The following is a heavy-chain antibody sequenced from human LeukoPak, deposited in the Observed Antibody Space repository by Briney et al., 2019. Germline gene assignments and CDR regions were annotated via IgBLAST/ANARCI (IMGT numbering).Heavy chain of an antibody. J-gene: IGHJ4*02. Sequence: GGSLRLSCAASGLVFSDYAMAWFRQFSGKGLEWVSSLTASGGSTYHADSMKGRFTISRDNSKSTLYLQMNSLKVEDTAIYYCAKWHTLKLAPTHYWGRGTLVTVSS. CDR2: LTASGGST. V-gene: IGHV3-23*01. CDR3: AKWHTLKLAPTHY. CDR1: GLVFSDYA.